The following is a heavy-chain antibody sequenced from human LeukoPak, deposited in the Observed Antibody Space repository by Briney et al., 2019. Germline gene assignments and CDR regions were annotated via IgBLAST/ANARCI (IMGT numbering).Heavy chain of an antibody. D-gene: IGHD4-23*01. CDR1: GFTFSDYY. CDR3: TRGTVYGGNLF. V-gene: IGHV3-49*03. J-gene: IGHJ4*02. Sequence: AGGSLRLSCAASGFTFSDYYMSWIRQAPGKGLEWVGFIRSKTYGGTTEYAASVKGRFTISRDDSKSIAYLQMNSLKTEDTAVYSCTRGTVYGGNLFWGQGTLVTVSS. CDR2: IRSKTYGGTT.